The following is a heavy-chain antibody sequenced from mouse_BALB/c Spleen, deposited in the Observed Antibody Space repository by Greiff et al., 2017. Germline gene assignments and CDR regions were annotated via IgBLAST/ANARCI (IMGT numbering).Heavy chain of an antibody. CDR2: ISNGGGST. CDR3: ATGGFAY. J-gene: IGHJ3*01. V-gene: IGHV5-12-2*01. Sequence: EVMLVESGGGLVQPGGSLKLSCAASGFTFSSYTMSWVRQTPEKRLEWVAYISNGGGSTYYPDTVKGRFTISRDNAKNTLYLQMSSLKSEDTAMYYCATGGFAYWGQGTLVTVSA. CDR1: GFTFSSYT.